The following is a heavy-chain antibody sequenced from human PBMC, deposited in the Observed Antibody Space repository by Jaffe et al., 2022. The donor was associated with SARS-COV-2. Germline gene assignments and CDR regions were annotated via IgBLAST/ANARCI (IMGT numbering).Heavy chain of an antibody. CDR2: ISYDGSNK. J-gene: IGHJ4*02. Sequence: QVQLVESGGGVVQPGRSLRLSCAASGFTFSSYGMHWVRQAPGKGLEWVAVISYDGSNKYYADSVKGRFTISRDNSKNTLYLQMNSLRAEDTAVYYCAKGGGTTVTKYYFDYWGQGTLVTVSS. D-gene: IGHD4-17*01. CDR3: AKGGGTTVTKYYFDY. CDR1: GFTFSSYG. V-gene: IGHV3-30*18.